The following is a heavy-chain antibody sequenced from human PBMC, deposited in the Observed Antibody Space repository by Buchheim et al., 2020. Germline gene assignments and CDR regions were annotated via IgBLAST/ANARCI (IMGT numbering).Heavy chain of an antibody. V-gene: IGHV4-59*01. Sequence: QVQLQESGPGLVKPSETLSLTCTVSGGSIGLYYWSWIRQSPGKGLEWIGYIYYSGSTNYNPSLKSRVTISVDTSKNQISLKLTSMTAADAAAYYCARTWLTTMSKTVVYFDYWGQGAL. CDR2: IYYSGST. D-gene: IGHD3-10*02. CDR1: GGSIGLYY. CDR3: ARTWLTTMSKTVVYFDY. J-gene: IGHJ4*02.